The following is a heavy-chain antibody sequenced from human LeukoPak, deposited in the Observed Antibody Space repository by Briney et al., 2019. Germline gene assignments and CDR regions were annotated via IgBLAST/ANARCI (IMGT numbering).Heavy chain of an antibody. CDR2: IYYSGST. CDR3: ARTYGSIDY. V-gene: IGHV4-59*12. Sequence: SETLSLTCTVSGGSISSYYWSWIRQPPGKGLKWIGTIYYSGSTYYNPSLKSRVTISVDTSKNQFSLKLSSVTAADTAVYYCARTYGSIDYWGQGTLVTVSS. J-gene: IGHJ4*02. D-gene: IGHD3-10*01. CDR1: GGSISSYY.